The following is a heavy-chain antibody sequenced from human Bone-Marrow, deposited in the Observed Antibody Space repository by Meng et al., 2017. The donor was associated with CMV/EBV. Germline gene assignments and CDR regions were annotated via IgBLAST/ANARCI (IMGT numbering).Heavy chain of an antibody. J-gene: IGHJ4*02. Sequence: SETLSLTCTVSGYSISSGYYWGWMRQPPGKGLEWIGSIYYSGSTYYNPSLKSRVTISVDTSKNQFSLKLSSVTAADTAVYYCARDAVTDYSNYFDYWGQGTRVTGSS. D-gene: IGHD4-11*01. CDR1: GYSISSGYY. CDR3: ARDAVTDYSNYFDY. CDR2: IYYSGST. V-gene: IGHV4-38-2*02.